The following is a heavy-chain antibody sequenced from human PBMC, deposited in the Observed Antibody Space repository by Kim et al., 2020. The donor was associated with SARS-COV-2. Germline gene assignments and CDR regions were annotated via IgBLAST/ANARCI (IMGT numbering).Heavy chain of an antibody. Sequence: ASVKVSCKASGYTFTSYGISWVRQAPGQGLEWMGWISAYNGNTNYAQKLQGRVTMTTGTSTSTAYMELRSLRSDDTAVYYCAWEEGRQWLVRSYYFDYWGQGTLVTVSS. J-gene: IGHJ4*02. V-gene: IGHV1-18*01. CDR2: ISAYNGNT. D-gene: IGHD6-19*01. CDR3: AWEEGRQWLVRSYYFDY. CDR1: GYTFTSYG.